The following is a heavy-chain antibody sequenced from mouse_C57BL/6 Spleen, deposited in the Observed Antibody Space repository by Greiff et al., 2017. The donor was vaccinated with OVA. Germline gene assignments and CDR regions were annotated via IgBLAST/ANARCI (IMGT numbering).Heavy chain of an antibody. CDR2: INPNNGGT. V-gene: IGHV1-22*01. Sequence: VQLKESGPELVKPGASVKMSCKASGYTFTDYNMHWVKQSHGKSLEWIGYINPNNGGTSYNQKFKGKATLTVNKSSSTAYMELRSLTSEDSAVYYCAWGDYAMDYWGQGTSVTVSS. J-gene: IGHJ4*01. CDR1: GYTFTDYN. CDR3: AWGDYAMDY.